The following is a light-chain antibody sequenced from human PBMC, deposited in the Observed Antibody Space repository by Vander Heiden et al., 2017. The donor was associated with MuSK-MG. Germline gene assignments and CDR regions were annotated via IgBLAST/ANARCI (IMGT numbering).Light chain of an antibody. CDR2: AAS. CDR1: QSISSY. CDR3: QQSDSTPPT. Sequence: DIQMTQSPSSLSASVGDRVTTTCRASQSISSYLNWYQQKPGKAPKLLIYAASSLQSGGPSRFSGSGSGTDFTLTISRLQPEDFATYYCQQSDSTPPTCGQGTKVEIK. V-gene: IGKV1-39*01. J-gene: IGKJ1*01.